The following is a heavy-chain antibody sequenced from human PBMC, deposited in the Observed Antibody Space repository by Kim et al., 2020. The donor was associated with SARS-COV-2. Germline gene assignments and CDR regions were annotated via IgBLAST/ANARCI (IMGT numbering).Heavy chain of an antibody. D-gene: IGHD4-17*01. V-gene: IGHV3-30-3*01. CDR3: ARDSWAYTVTSLGDL. J-gene: IGHJ5*02. Sequence: GGSLRLSCAASGFTFSSYAMHWVRQAPGKGLEWVAVISYDGSNKYYADSVKGRFTISRDNSKNTVSLQMNSLRGEDTAVYYCARDSWAYTVTSLGDLCDQGSLVTVSS. CDR1: GFTFSSYA. CDR2: ISYDGSNK.